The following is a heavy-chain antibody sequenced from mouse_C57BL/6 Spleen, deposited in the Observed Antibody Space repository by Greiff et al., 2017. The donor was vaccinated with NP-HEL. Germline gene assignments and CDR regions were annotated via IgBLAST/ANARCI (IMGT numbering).Heavy chain of an antibody. CDR2: ISSGSSTI. CDR1: GFTFSDYG. D-gene: IGHD1-1*01. V-gene: IGHV5-17*01. Sequence: DVQLQESGGGLVKPGGSLKLSCAASGFTFSDYGMHWVRQAPEKGLEWVAYISSGSSTIYYADTVKGRFTISRDNAKNTLFLQMTSLRSEDTAMYYCARRVYYYGSSYWYFDVWGTGTTVTVSS. CDR3: ARRVYYYGSSYWYFDV. J-gene: IGHJ1*03.